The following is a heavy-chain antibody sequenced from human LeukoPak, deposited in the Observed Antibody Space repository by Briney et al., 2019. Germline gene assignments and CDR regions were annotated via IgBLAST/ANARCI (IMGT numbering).Heavy chain of an antibody. CDR1: GGSISSSRYY. J-gene: IGHJ4*02. V-gene: IGHV4-39*02. CDR2: IYYSGST. CDR3: ARDYGSGSYPH. D-gene: IGHD3-10*01. Sequence: SESLSLTCTVSGGSISSSRYYWGWIRQPPGKGLEWIGSIYYSGSTYYNPSLKSRVTISVDTSKNQFSLKLSSVTAADTAVYYCARDYGSGSYPHWGQGTLVTVSS.